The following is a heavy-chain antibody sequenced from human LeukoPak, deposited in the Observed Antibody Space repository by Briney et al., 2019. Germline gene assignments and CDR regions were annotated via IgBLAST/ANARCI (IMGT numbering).Heavy chain of an antibody. D-gene: IGHD1-1*01. V-gene: IGHV4-34*01. Sequence: SETLSLTCAVYGGSFSGYYWSWIRQPPGKGLEWIGEINHSGSTNYNPSLKSRVTISVDTSKNQFSLKLSSVTAADTAVYYCARLNGDYWGQGTLATVSS. J-gene: IGHJ4*02. CDR2: INHSGST. CDR3: ARLNGDY. CDR1: GGSFSGYY.